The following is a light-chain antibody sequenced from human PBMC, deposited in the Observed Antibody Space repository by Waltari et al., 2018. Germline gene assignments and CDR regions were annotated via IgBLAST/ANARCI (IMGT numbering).Light chain of an antibody. Sequence: QSVLTQPPSVSVAPGQRVTISCTGSSSNIGAGYDVHWYQQLPATAPKLLIYGNSNRPSGVPDRFSGSKSGTSASLAITGLQAEDEADDYCQSYDSSLSDVVFGGGTKLTVL. J-gene: IGLJ2*01. CDR1: SSNIGAGYD. CDR3: QSYDSSLSDVV. CDR2: GNS. V-gene: IGLV1-40*01.